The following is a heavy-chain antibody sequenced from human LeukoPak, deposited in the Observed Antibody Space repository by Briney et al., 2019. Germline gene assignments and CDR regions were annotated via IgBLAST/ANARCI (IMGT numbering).Heavy chain of an antibody. CDR1: GFTFSSYW. D-gene: IGHD6-13*01. Sequence: GGSLRLSCAASGFTFSSYWMHCVRQAPGKGLVWVSRINSDGSSTSYADSVKGRFTISRDNAKNTLYLQMNSLRAEDTAVYYCARVSLYSSSWYGSDYFDYWGQGTLVTVSS. J-gene: IGHJ4*02. CDR3: ARVSLYSSSWYGSDYFDY. V-gene: IGHV3-74*01. CDR2: INSDGSST.